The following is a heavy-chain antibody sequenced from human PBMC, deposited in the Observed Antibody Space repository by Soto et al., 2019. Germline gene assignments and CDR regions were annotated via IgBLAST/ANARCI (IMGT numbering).Heavy chain of an antibody. V-gene: IGHV1-18*01. CDR3: ARVPSYLPGDY. CDR1: GFTFINYG. CDR2: ISAYNGDT. Sequence: QVPLVQSGAEVREPGASVTVSCKASGFTFINYGFTWVRQAPGQGLEWMGWISAYNGDTKIAETLQGRLTLSTDASTNTAYMELRGLMSYDAAIYYCARVPSYLPGDYWGQGTLVTVSS. J-gene: IGHJ4*02. D-gene: IGHD3-10*01.